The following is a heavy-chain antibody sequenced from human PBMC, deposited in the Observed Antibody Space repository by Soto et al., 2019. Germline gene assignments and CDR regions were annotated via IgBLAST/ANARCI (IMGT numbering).Heavy chain of an antibody. Sequence: QVHLLLQSGAEVKKPGSSVKVSCKASVGTPSYSAISWVRQAPGQGLEWMGGIIPVFGLVKYAQNFQGRVTTTADESTNTAYTELSSLRPEHTAVYYCAGGRIVVVGSRAYYGMDVWGQGTTVTVSS. J-gene: IGHJ6*02. V-gene: IGHV1-69*01. CDR3: AGGRIVVVGSRAYYGMDV. D-gene: IGHD3-22*01. CDR1: VGTPSYSA. CDR2: IIPVFGLV.